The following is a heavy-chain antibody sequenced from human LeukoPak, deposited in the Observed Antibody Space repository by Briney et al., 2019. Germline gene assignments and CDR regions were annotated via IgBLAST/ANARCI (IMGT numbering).Heavy chain of an antibody. J-gene: IGHJ4*02. CDR1: GFTFDDYA. CDR2: ISWNSGSI. D-gene: IGHD4-17*01. V-gene: IGHV3-9*01. Sequence: PGGSLRLSCAASGFTFDDYAMHWVRQAPGKDLEWVSGISWNSGSIGYADSVKGRFTISRDNAKNSLYLQMNSPRAEDTAVYYCARDLYGDYETYWGQGTLVTVSS. CDR3: ARDLYGDYETY.